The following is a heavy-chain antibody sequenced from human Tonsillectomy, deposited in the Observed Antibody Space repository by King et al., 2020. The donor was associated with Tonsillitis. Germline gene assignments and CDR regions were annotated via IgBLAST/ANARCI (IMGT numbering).Heavy chain of an antibody. CDR1: GGTFSSYA. CDR3: ARDSIAAAGTDY. J-gene: IGHJ4*02. CDR2: IIPIFGKT. D-gene: IGHD6-13*01. V-gene: IGHV1-69*18. Sequence: VQLVESGAEVKKPGSSVKVSCKTSGGTFSSYALNWVRQAPGQGLEWMGMIIPIFGKTNYAQKFQGRVTITADDYTSTAYMELSSLRSEDTAVYYCARDSIAAAGTDYWGQGTLVTVSS.